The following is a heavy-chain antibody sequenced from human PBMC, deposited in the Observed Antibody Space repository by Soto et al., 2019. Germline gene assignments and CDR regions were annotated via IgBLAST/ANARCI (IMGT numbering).Heavy chain of an antibody. CDR3: KRDRTHFFIITYYSGLDV. Sequence: WIWQHPGKGLVWICDIFYSGSTTYTPSLKTRVTISVDRSKIQFSLKLTAVNAADTAVYYCKRDRTHFFIITYYSGLDVWRQGT. V-gene: IGHV4-59*13. D-gene: IGHD3-16*01. CDR2: IFYSGST. J-gene: IGHJ6*02.